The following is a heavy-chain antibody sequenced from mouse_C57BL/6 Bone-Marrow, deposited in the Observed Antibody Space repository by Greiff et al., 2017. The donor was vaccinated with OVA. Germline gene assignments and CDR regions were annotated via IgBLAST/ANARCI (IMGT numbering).Heavy chain of an antibody. CDR3: AREALLPFAY. V-gene: IGHV5-6*02. Sequence: DVMLVESGGDLVKPGGSLKLSCAASGFTFSSYGMSWVRQTPDKRLEWVATISSGGSYTYYPDSVKGRFTISRDNAKNTLYLQMSSLKSEDTAMYYCAREALLPFAYWGQGTLVTVSA. J-gene: IGHJ3*01. CDR1: GFTFSSYG. D-gene: IGHD1-2*01. CDR2: ISSGGSYT.